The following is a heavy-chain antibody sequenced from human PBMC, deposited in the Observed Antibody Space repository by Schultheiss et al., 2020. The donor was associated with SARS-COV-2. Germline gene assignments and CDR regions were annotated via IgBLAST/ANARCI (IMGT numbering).Heavy chain of an antibody. D-gene: IGHD1-14*01. CDR1: GGSISSSSYY. V-gene: IGHV4-39*07. CDR2: IYTSGST. CDR3: ARSGIFWYFDL. Sequence: SQTLSLTCTVSGGSISSSSYYWGWIRQPPGKGLEWIGRIYTSGSTNYNPSLKSRVTMSVDTSKNQFSLKLSSVTAADTAVYYCARSGIFWYFDLWGRGTLVTISS. J-gene: IGHJ2*01.